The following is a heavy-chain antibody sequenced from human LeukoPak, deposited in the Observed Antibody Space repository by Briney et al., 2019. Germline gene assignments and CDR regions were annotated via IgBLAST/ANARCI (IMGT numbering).Heavy chain of an antibody. CDR1: GGSISSGGYY. D-gene: IGHD1-26*01. J-gene: IGHJ3*02. CDR3: AREGSSYIGGAFDI. CDR2: IYYSGST. Sequence: SQTLSLTCTVSGGSISSGGYYWSWIRQHPGKGLEWIGYIYYSGSTNYNPSLKSRVTISVDTSKNQFSLKLSSVTAADTAVYYCAREGSSYIGGAFDIWGQGTMVTVSS. V-gene: IGHV4-31*03.